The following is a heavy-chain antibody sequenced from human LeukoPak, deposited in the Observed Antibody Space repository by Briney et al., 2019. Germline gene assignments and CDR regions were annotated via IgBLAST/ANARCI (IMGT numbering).Heavy chain of an antibody. D-gene: IGHD3-22*01. Sequence: GGSLRLSCAASGFTFSSYGMHWVRQAPGKGLEWVAVIWYDGSNKYYADSVKGRFTISRDNAKNSLYLQMNSLRAEDTAVYYCASTSYDSSGYYPRWGQGTLVTVSS. CDR2: IWYDGSNK. CDR1: GFTFSSYG. J-gene: IGHJ4*02. CDR3: ASTSYDSSGYYPR. V-gene: IGHV3-33*03.